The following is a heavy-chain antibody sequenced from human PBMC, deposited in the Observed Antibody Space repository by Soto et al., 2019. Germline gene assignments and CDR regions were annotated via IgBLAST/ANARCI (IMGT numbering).Heavy chain of an antibody. D-gene: IGHD3-22*01. CDR2: IYTSGST. CDR1: GGSISSYY. Sequence: SETLSLTCTVSGGSISSYYWSWIRQPSGKGLEWIGRIYTSGSTNYNPSLKSRVTMSVDTSKNQFSLKLSSVTAADTAVYYCARGRYYDSSGYYFFGLFDYGGQGTLVT. V-gene: IGHV4-4*07. CDR3: ARGRYYDSSGYYFFGLFDY. J-gene: IGHJ4*02.